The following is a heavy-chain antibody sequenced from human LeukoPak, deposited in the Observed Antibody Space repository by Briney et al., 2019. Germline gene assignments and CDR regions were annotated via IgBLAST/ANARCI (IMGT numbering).Heavy chain of an antibody. CDR1: GFTFSSYA. Sequence: TGGSLRLSCAASGFTFSSYAMSWVRQAPGKGLEWVANIKQDGSEKYYVDSVKGRFTISRDNAKNSLYLQMNSLRAEDTAVYYCARDVLRFLEWLSMGPYGMDVWGQGTTVTVSS. J-gene: IGHJ6*02. CDR2: IKQDGSEK. V-gene: IGHV3-7*01. CDR3: ARDVLRFLEWLSMGPYGMDV. D-gene: IGHD3-3*01.